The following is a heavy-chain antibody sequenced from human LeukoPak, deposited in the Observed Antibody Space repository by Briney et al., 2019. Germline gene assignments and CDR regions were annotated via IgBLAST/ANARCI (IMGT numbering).Heavy chain of an antibody. CDR1: GFTVSSNY. CDR3: AKGRGWEASYYYYYMYV. J-gene: IGHJ6*03. D-gene: IGHD1-26*01. V-gene: IGHV3-66*01. Sequence: GGSLRLSCAASGFTVSSNYMSWVRQAPGKGLEWVSVIYSGGSTYYADSVKGRFTISRDNSKNTLYLQMNSLRAEDTAVYYCAKGRGWEASYYYYYMYVWGKGTTVTISS. CDR2: IYSGGST.